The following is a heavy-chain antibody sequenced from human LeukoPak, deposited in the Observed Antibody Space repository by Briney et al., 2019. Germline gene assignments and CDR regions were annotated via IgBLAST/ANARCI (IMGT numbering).Heavy chain of an antibody. J-gene: IGHJ6*03. V-gene: IGHV4-59*11. CDR1: GGSISSHY. Sequence: SETLSLTCTVSGGSISSHYWSWIRQPPGKGLEWIGYIYYSGSTNYNPSLKSRVTISVDTSKNQFSLKLSSVTAADTAVYYRARDGRSSSDAYYYYYMDVWGKGTTVTVSS. CDR3: ARDGRSSSDAYYYYYMDV. D-gene: IGHD6-6*01. CDR2: IYYSGST.